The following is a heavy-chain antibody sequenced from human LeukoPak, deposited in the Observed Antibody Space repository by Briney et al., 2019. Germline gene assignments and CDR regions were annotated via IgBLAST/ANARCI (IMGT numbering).Heavy chain of an antibody. CDR3: AREHYGDLYFDY. J-gene: IGHJ4*02. D-gene: IGHD4-17*01. Sequence: GGSLRLSCAASGFTFSSYAMAWVRQAPGKGLEWVSAINNSGGRTYYADSVKGRFTISRDNSKNTLYLQMNSLRAEDTAVYYCAREHYGDLYFDYWGQGTLVTVSS. CDR2: INNSGGRT. V-gene: IGHV3-23*01. CDR1: GFTFSSYA.